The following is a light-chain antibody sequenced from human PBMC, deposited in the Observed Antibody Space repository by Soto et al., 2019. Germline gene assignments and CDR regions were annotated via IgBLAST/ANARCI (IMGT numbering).Light chain of an antibody. J-gene: IGKJ2*01. CDR2: WAS. CDR1: QSVLYSSNNKNC. Sequence: DIVMTQSPDSLGVSLGERVTINCKSSQSVLYSSNNKNCVVWYQQKPGQPPKELIYWASNRESAVPDRFSGSGSGTDFTLPISSLEAEDVAVNYCQPCYSSPYTFCQGTKLESK. V-gene: IGKV4-1*01. CDR3: QPCYSSPYT.